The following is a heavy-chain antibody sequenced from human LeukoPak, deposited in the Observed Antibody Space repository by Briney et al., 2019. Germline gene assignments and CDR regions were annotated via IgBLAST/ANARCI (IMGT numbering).Heavy chain of an antibody. V-gene: IGHV4-39*01. CDR1: GGSLNSPNHY. J-gene: IGHJ5*02. D-gene: IGHD3-10*01. CDR3: ARHDYYGSLNWFDP. CDR2: IYYTGTT. Sequence: MTSETLSLTCIVSGGSLNSPNHYWGWIRQPPGKGLEWIGTIYYTGTTYYNPSLKSRLTISVDTSKNQFSLKLTSVTAADTAVYYCARHDYYGSLNWFDPWGQGTLITVSS.